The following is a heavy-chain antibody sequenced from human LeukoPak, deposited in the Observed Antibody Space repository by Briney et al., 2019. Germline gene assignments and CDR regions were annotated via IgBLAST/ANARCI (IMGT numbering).Heavy chain of an antibody. CDR3: ARGSLTMVRGVFVY. V-gene: IGHV1-18*04. D-gene: IGHD3-10*01. Sequence: ASVKVSCKASGYTFTSYGISWVRQAPGQGLEWMGWISAYNGNTNYAQKLQGRVTMTTDTSTSTDYMELRSLRSDDTAVYYCARGSLTMVRGVFVYWGQGTLVTVSS. CDR1: GYTFTSYG. CDR2: ISAYNGNT. J-gene: IGHJ4*02.